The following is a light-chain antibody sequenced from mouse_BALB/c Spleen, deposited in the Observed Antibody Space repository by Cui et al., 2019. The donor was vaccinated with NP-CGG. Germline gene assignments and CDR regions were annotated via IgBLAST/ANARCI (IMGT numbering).Light chain of an antibody. V-gene: IGLV1*01. J-gene: IGLJ1*01. CDR2: GTN. CDR3: ALWYSNHWV. Sequence: AVVTQESALTTSPGETVTLTCRSSTGAVTTGNYANWVQEKPDHLFTGLIGGTNNRVPGVPARFSGSLIGDKAALTITGAQTEDEAIYFCALWYSNHWVFGGGTKLTVL. CDR1: TGAVTTGNY.